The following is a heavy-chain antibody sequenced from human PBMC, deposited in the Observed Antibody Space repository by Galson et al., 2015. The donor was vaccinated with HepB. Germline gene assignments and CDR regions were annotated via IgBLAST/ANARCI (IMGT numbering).Heavy chain of an antibody. V-gene: IGHV4-61*01. CDR1: GGSISSGSYY. CDR3: ARVDGGKIPELLDP. D-gene: IGHD4-23*01. CDR2: IYYSGST. Sequence: ETLSLTCAVSGGSISSGSYYWSWIRQPPGKGLEWIGYIYYSGSTNYNPSLKSRVTISVDTSKNQFSLKLSSVTAADTAVYYCARVDGGKIPELLDPWGQGTLVTVSS. J-gene: IGHJ5*02.